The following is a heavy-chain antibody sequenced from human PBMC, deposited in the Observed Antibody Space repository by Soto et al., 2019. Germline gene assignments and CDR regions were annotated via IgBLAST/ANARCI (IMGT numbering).Heavy chain of an antibody. CDR2: IYYSGST. V-gene: IGHV4-31*03. D-gene: IGHD3-10*01. CDR3: ARELRFGEDYYGMDV. J-gene: IGHJ6*02. CDR1: GGSISSGGYY. Sequence: QVQLQESGPGLVKPSQTLSLTCTVSGGSISSGGYYWSCIRQHPGKGLEWIGYIYYSGSTYYNPSVKSRVTISVDTCKNQFSLKLSSVTAADTAVYYCARELRFGEDYYGMDVWGQGTTVTVSS.